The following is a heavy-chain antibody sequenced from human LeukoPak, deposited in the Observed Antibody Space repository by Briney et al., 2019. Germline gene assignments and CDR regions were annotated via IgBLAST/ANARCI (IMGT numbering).Heavy chain of an antibody. V-gene: IGHV5-10-1*01. CDR1: GYSFTSYW. Sequence: GESLKISCKGSGYSFTSYWISWVRQMPGKGLEWMGRIDPSDSYTNYSPSFQGHVTIPADKSISTAYLQWSSLKASDTAMYYCARRDAGDYYYGMDVWGQGTTVTVSS. J-gene: IGHJ6*02. CDR2: IDPSDSYT. CDR3: ARRDAGDYYYGMDV.